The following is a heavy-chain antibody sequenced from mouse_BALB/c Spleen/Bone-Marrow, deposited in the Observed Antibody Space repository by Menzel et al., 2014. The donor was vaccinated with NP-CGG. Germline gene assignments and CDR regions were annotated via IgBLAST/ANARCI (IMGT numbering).Heavy chain of an antibody. V-gene: IGHV5-6-3*01. CDR1: GLTFXSYG. Sequence: EVKLMESGGGLAQPGGSLKLSCAASGLTFXSYGMSWVRQTPDKRLELDATINSNGGSTHYPDSVKGRFTISRDNAKNTLYLQMSSLKSEDTAMYYCARPYRYYFDYWGQGTTLTVSS. D-gene: IGHD2-14*01. J-gene: IGHJ2*01. CDR2: INSNGGST. CDR3: ARPYRYYFDY.